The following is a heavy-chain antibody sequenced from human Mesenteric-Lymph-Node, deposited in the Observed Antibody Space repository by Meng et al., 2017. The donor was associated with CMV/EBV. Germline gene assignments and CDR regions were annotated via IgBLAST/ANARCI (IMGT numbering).Heavy chain of an antibody. V-gene: IGHV4-39*07. CDR3: ARGGTFGVVILDY. D-gene: IGHD3-3*01. Sequence: GSLRLSCTVSGGSISSSSYYWGWIRQPPGKGLEWIGSIYYSGSTYYNPSLKSRVTISVDTSKNQFSLKLSSVTAADTAVYYCARGGTFGVVILDYWGQGTLVTVSS. CDR1: GGSISSSSYY. J-gene: IGHJ4*02. CDR2: IYYSGST.